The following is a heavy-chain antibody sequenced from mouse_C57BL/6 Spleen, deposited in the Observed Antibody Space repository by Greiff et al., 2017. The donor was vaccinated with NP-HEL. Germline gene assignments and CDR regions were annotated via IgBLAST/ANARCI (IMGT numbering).Heavy chain of an antibody. J-gene: IGHJ4*01. Sequence: EVHLVESGGGLVKPGGSLKLSCAASGFTFSSYAMSWVRQTPEKRLEWVATISDGGSYTYYPDNVKGRSTISRDNAKNNLYLQMSHLKSEDTAMYYCARDVSYYAMDYWGQGTSVTVSS. V-gene: IGHV5-4*01. CDR1: GFTFSSYA. CDR2: ISDGGSYT. CDR3: ARDVSYYAMDY.